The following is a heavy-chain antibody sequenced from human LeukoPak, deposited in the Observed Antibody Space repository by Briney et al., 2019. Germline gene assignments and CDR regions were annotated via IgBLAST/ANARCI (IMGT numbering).Heavy chain of an antibody. J-gene: IGHJ4*02. CDR2: NNPNSGGT. CDR1: GYTFTVYY. Sequence: GASVKVSFKASGYTFTVYYMHWVRQAPGQGLEWMGWNNPNSGGTNYAQKFQGRVTMTRDTSISTAYMELSRLRSDDTAVYYCARDYCSSTSCFDYWGQGTLVTVSS. CDR3: ARDYCSSTSCFDY. D-gene: IGHD2-2*01. V-gene: IGHV1-2*02.